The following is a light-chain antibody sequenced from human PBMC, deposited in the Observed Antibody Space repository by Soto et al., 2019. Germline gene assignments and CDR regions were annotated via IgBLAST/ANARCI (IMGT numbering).Light chain of an antibody. J-gene: IGKJ5*01. CDR1: QSVSRF. CDR3: HQRSDWPIT. V-gene: IGKV3-11*01. CDR2: GSS. Sequence: EIVLTQSPATLSLSPGERATLSCRASQSVSRFFDWYQQRPGQAPRLLIYGSSNRATGIPARFSGSGSGTDFTLTISSLAPEDSAVYYCHQRSDWPITFGQGTRLEIK.